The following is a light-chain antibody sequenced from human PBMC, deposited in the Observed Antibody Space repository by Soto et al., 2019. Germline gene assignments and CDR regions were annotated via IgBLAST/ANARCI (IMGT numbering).Light chain of an antibody. Sequence: DIVLTQSPDSLAVSLGERATITCKSSQSVLYSSNNRDYLAWYQQRPGQPPKLLIFWASARVSGVPDRFSGSGSWTEFTRTISNLQAEDVAVYYCHQYYKSPPYTFGQGTKLEIK. CDR1: QSVLYSSNNRDY. CDR2: WAS. CDR3: HQYYKSPPYT. V-gene: IGKV4-1*01. J-gene: IGKJ2*01.